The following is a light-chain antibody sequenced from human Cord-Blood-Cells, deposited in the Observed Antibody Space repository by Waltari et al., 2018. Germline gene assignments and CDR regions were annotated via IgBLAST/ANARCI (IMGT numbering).Light chain of an antibody. CDR1: QSISSY. CDR2: AAS. Sequence: DLQMTQSPSSLSASVGDRVTITCRASQSISSYLNWYQQKQGKAPKLLIYAASSLQSGVPSRFSVSGSGTDFTLTIISLQPEDFATDYCQQSYSSWTFGQGTKVEIK. CDR3: QQSYSSWT. J-gene: IGKJ1*01. V-gene: IGKV1-39*01.